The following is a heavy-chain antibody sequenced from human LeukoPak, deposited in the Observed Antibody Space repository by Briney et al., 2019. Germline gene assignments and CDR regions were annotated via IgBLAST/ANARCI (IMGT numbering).Heavy chain of an antibody. CDR1: GYRFTSYW. V-gene: IGHV5-51*01. J-gene: IGHJ6*02. CDR2: IYPGDSDT. D-gene: IGHD1-26*01. CDR3: ASIVGGENYYYYGMDV. Sequence: GGPLKISCKGSGYRFTSYWIGWVRQLPGKGLGWMGIIYPGDSDTRYSPSFQGQVTISAIKSISTAYLQWSSLKASDAAMYYCASIVGGENYYYYGMDVWGQGTTVTVSS.